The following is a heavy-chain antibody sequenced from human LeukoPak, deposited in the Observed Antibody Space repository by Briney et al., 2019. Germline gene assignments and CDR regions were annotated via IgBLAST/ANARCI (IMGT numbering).Heavy chain of an antibody. CDR3: ASRNDILTAYVFDF. Sequence: SETLSLTFTVSCGSVSSTIFYWCLIRQPPVKGLEWIGSIYYSGSTSYNPSLKSRVTISVDTSKNQFSLKLTSVTAADTAVYYCASRNDILTAYVFDFWGQGTLVNVS. D-gene: IGHD3-9*01. V-gene: IGHV4-39*01. CDR2: IYYSGST. CDR1: CGSVSSTIFY. J-gene: IGHJ4*02.